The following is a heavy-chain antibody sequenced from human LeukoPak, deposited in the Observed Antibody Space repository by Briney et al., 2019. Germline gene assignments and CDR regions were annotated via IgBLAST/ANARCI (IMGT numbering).Heavy chain of an antibody. Sequence: AGGSLRLSCAASGFTFSSYAMSWVRQAPGKGLEWVSAITGSGGSTYYADSVKGRFTISRDNAKNSLFLQMNSLRAEDTAVYYCARVLRYCRGGNCYSGGLGYMDVWGKGTTVTISS. CDR3: ARVLRYCRGGNCYSGGLGYMDV. D-gene: IGHD2-15*01. J-gene: IGHJ6*03. CDR1: GFTFSSYA. CDR2: ITGSGGST. V-gene: IGHV3-23*01.